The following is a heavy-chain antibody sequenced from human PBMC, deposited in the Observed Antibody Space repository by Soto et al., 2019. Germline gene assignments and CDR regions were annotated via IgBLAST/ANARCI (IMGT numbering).Heavy chain of an antibody. CDR3: ARENFGVVIHDAFDL. Sequence: QVQLQESGPGLVKTSQTLSLTCTASGGSVSSGGYYWNWIRQHPGKGLEWLGYIFDSETAYYNPSLKSRLTISMDTSKNQFSLKVTSVTPADTAVYYCARENFGVVIHDAFDLWGQGTMVTVSS. V-gene: IGHV4-31*03. CDR1: GGSVSSGGYY. D-gene: IGHD3-3*01. CDR2: IFDSETA. J-gene: IGHJ3*01.